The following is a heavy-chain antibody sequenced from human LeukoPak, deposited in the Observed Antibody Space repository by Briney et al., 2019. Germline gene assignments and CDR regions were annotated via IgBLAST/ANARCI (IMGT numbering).Heavy chain of an antibody. CDR3: ARGGSWLRGEVDY. CDR1: GYTFTSYD. Sequence: GGPVKVSCKASGYTFTSYDINWVRQATGQGLEWMGWMNPNSGNTGYAQKFQGRVTMTRNTSISTAYMELSSLRSEDTAVYYCARGGSWLRGEVDYWGQGTLVTVSS. V-gene: IGHV1-8*01. CDR2: MNPNSGNT. J-gene: IGHJ4*02. D-gene: IGHD3-16*01.